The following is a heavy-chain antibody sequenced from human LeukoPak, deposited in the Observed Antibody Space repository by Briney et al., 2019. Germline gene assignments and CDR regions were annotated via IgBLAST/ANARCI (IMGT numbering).Heavy chain of an antibody. CDR3: ARKGLGGELGGFDS. Sequence: GGSLRLSCAASGYTFGDYGMSWVRQVPGKGLEWVSGLNRNGDITGYADFVQGRFTISRDNAKNSLYLQMNSLRVEDTALYYCARKGLGGELGGFDSWGQGTLVTVSS. J-gene: IGHJ4*02. D-gene: IGHD1-26*01. CDR2: LNRNGDIT. V-gene: IGHV3-20*04. CDR1: GYTFGDYG.